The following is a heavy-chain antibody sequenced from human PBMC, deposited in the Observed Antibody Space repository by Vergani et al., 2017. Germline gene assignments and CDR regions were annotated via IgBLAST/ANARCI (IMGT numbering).Heavy chain of an antibody. CDR2: IIPIFGTA. D-gene: IGHD5/OR15-5a*01. J-gene: IGHJ4*02. CDR3: ARVYRIRGPYFDY. Sequence: QVQLVQSGAEVKKPGSSVKVSCKASGGTFSSYAISWVRQAPGQGLEWMGGIIPIFGTAKYAQKFQGRVSVTADKSTSTAYMVLSSLRSEDTAVYYCARVYRIRGPYFDYWGQGTLVTVSS. V-gene: IGHV1-69*06. CDR1: GGTFSSYA.